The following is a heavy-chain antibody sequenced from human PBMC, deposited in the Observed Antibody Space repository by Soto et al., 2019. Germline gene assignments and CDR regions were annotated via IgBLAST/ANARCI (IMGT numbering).Heavy chain of an antibody. CDR3: TRDRGPTLFGQDVFDL. J-gene: IGHJ3*01. V-gene: IGHV3-48*02. CDR1: GFNFSDYS. CDR2: ISNSSRTI. Sequence: PGGSLRLSWVVSGFNFSDYSMNGVRQAPGKGPEWISYISNSSRTIYYSDSVKGRVIVSGDNAKNSLYLQMNSLRDEDPAESYCTRDRGPTLFGQDVFDLWGQGTMVIVTS. D-gene: IGHD2-21*01.